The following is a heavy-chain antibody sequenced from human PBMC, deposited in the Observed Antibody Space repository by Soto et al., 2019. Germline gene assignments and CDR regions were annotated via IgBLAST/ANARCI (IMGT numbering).Heavy chain of an antibody. Sequence: SVKVSCKASGGTFSSYAISWVRQAPGQGLEWMGGIIPIFGTANYAQKFQGRVTITADESTSTAYMELSSLRSEDTAVYYCARGNREDFWSGSYGMDVWGQGTTVTISS. CDR2: IIPIFGTA. V-gene: IGHV1-69*13. CDR3: ARGNREDFWSGSYGMDV. D-gene: IGHD3-3*01. CDR1: GGTFSSYA. J-gene: IGHJ6*02.